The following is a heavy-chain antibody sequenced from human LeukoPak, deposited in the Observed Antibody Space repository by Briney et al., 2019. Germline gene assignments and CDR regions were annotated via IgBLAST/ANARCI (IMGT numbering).Heavy chain of an antibody. CDR2: MYYSGTT. D-gene: IGHD6-13*01. Sequence: SETLSLTCTVSGDSINVYSWNWIRQSPGKGLEWIAYMYYSGTTNYNPSLENRVAISLDLSRHQFSLKLSSVIAADTAVYYCARAGRQHQIDYWGQGTLVTVSS. CDR1: GDSINVYS. CDR3: ARAGRQHQIDY. J-gene: IGHJ4*02. V-gene: IGHV4-59*12.